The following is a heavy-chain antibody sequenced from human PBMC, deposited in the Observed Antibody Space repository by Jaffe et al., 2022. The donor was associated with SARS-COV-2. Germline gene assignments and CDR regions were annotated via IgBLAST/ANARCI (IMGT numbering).Heavy chain of an antibody. Sequence: EVQLVQSGAEVKKPGESLRISCKGSGYSFTSYWITWVRQMPGKGLEWMGRIDPSDSYTNYSPSFQGHVTISADKSISTAYLQWSSLKASDTAMYYCARLYCSGGSCYPVDHYGMDVWGQGTTVTVSS. CDR2: IDPSDSYT. J-gene: IGHJ6*02. CDR1: GYSFTSYW. V-gene: IGHV5-10-1*03. D-gene: IGHD2-15*01. CDR3: ARLYCSGGSCYPVDHYGMDV.